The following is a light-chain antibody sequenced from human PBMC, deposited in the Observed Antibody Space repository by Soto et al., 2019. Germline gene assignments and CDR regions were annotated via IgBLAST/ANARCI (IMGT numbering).Light chain of an antibody. J-gene: IGKJ1*01. Sequence: DIQMTQSPSTLSASVGDRVTITCRASQSISSWLAWYQQKPGKAPKLLIYKASSLESGVPSRFSGSGSGTEFTITISSLQPDDFATYYCQQDNSYPTFGQGTKVEIK. V-gene: IGKV1-5*03. CDR2: KAS. CDR3: QQDNSYPT. CDR1: QSISSW.